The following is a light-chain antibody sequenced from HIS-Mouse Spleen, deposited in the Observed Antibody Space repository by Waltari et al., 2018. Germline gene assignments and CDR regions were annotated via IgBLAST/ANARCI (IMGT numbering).Light chain of an antibody. Sequence: QSALTQPASVSGSPGQSITIPCTGTSSDVGGYNYVSWYQQHPGQAPKLMIYDVSNRPSGVSNRFSGSKSGNTASLTISGLQAEDEADYYCSSYTSSSTVFGGGTKLTVL. CDR1: SSDVGGYNY. J-gene: IGLJ2*01. CDR2: DVS. V-gene: IGLV2-14*03. CDR3: SSYTSSSTV.